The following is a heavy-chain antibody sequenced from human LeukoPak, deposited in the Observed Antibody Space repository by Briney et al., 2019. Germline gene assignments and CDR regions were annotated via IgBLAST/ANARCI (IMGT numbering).Heavy chain of an antibody. V-gene: IGHV4-4*07. Sequence: SETLSLTCTVCGDSISTYYWSWIRQPAGKGLEWIGHFYTSGSTNYTPSLKSRVTMSVDTSKNQFSLKLISVSPADTAVYYCARHRGVAFDYWGQGTLVTVSS. CDR2: FYTSGST. CDR1: GDSISTYY. J-gene: IGHJ4*02. D-gene: IGHD3-10*01. CDR3: ARHRGVAFDY.